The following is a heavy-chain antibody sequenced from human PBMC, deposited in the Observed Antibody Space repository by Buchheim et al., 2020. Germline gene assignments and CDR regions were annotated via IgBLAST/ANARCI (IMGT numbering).Heavy chain of an antibody. V-gene: IGHV3-23*01. D-gene: IGHD2-15*01. CDR2: ISGSGGST. CDR1: GFTFSSYA. J-gene: IGHJ6*02. Sequence: EVQLLESGGGLVQPGGSLRLSCAASGFTFSSYAMSWVRQAPGKGLEWVSAISGSGGSTYYADSVKGRFTISRDNSKNKLYLQMNSLRAEDTAVYYCAIHLGEYCSSGSCYSDGYYYYGMDVWGQGTT. CDR3: AIHLGEYCSSGSCYSDGYYYYGMDV.